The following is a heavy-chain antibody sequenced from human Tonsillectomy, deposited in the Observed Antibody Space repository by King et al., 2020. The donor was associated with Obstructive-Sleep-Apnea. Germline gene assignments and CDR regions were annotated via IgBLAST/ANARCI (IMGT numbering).Heavy chain of an antibody. J-gene: IGHJ4*02. Sequence: QLQESGPGLVKPSETLSLTCTVSGGSISSYYWSWIRQPPGKGLEWIGYIYYSGNTNYNPSLKSRVTIAGDTSKNPFSLKLRSVTAADTAVYYCAQTFMGAAAGQFDYWGQGTLVTVSS. CDR3: AQTFMGAAAGQFDY. CDR2: IYYSGNT. V-gene: IGHV4-59*01. CDR1: GGSISSYY. D-gene: IGHD6-13*01.